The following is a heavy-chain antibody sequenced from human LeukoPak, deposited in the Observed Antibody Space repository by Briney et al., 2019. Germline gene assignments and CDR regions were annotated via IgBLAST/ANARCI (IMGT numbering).Heavy chain of an antibody. CDR3: AKDSGHSSTWYY. Sequence: GSLSLSCAASGFSFSSYAMNWVRQAPGKGLEWVSSISGSGTTYYADSVKGRFTISRDSARNTLYLQMNSLRAEDMAVYYCAKDSGHSSTWYYWGQGTLVTVSS. V-gene: IGHV3-23*01. J-gene: IGHJ4*02. CDR1: GFSFSSYA. CDR2: ISGSGTT. D-gene: IGHD6-13*01.